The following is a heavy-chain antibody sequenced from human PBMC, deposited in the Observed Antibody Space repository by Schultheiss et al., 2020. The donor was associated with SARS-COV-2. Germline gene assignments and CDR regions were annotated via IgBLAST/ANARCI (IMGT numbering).Heavy chain of an antibody. Sequence: GGSLRLSCAASGFTFSSYAMHWVRQAPGKGLEWVAVISYDGSNKYYADSVKGRFTISRDNSKNTLYLQMNSLRAEGTAVYYCASRYYWGQGTLVTVSS. V-gene: IGHV3-30*04. CDR1: GFTFSSYA. CDR3: ASRYY. CDR2: ISYDGSNK. J-gene: IGHJ4*02. D-gene: IGHD3-16*02.